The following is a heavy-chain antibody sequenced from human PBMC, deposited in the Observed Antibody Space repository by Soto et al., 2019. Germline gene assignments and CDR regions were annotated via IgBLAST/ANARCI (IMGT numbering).Heavy chain of an antibody. Sequence: GGSLRLSCAASGFTFSSYAMSWVGQSPGKGLEWVSAISGSGGSTYYADSVKGRFTISRDNSKNTLYLQMNSLRAEDTAVYYCAKATMVRGVYYYYGMDVWGQGTTVTVSS. V-gene: IGHV3-23*01. D-gene: IGHD3-10*01. CDR2: ISGSGGST. J-gene: IGHJ6*02. CDR3: AKATMVRGVYYYYGMDV. CDR1: GFTFSSYA.